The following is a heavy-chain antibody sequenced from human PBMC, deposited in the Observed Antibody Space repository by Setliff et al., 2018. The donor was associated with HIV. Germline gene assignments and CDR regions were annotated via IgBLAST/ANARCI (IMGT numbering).Heavy chain of an antibody. CDR2: INPDRGVT. CDR3: ARGPKLMIPTSNWFDS. J-gene: IGHJ5*01. D-gene: IGHD3-22*01. V-gene: IGHV1-2*02. Sequence: ASVKVSCKASGYTFTDFYMHWVRQAPGQGLEWMGWINPDRGVTSFPQRFQGRVTMTRDTSISTAYLDLTRLRSDDTAMYYCARGPKLMIPTSNWFDSWGQGAPVTVSS. CDR1: GYTFTDFY.